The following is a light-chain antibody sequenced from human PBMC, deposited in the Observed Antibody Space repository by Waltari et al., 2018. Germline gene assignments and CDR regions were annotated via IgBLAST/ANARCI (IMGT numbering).Light chain of an antibody. V-gene: IGKV3-20*01. CDR2: DAS. Sequence: ELVLTQSPGTLSLSPGERATLSCRASQSVSKYLAWYQQRPGQAPRLLIYDASTRATGIPDRFSGSGYGTDFSLIISRLEPEDFAVYYCQNHERLPATFGQGTKVEIK. J-gene: IGKJ1*01. CDR3: QNHERLPAT. CDR1: QSVSKY.